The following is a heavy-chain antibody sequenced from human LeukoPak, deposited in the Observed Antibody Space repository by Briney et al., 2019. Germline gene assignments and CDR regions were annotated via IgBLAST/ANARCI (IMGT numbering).Heavy chain of an antibody. V-gene: IGHV3-74*01. CDR3: ATGQGHGMDV. CDR1: GFTFSSYW. D-gene: IGHD1-14*01. CDR2: INSDGSST. J-gene: IGHJ6*02. Sequence: GGTLRLSCAASGFTFSSYWMHWVRQAPGKGLVWVSRINSDGSSTSYADSVKGRFTISRDNAKHTLYLQMNSLRAEDTAVYYCATGQGHGMDVWGQGTTVTVSS.